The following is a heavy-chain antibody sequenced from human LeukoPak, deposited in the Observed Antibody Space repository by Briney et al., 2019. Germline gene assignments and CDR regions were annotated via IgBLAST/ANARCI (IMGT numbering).Heavy chain of an antibody. CDR3: ARGLSVGATAYYFDY. J-gene: IGHJ4*02. V-gene: IGHV4-34*01. CDR1: GGCFSGYY. CDR2: INHSGST. D-gene: IGHD1-26*01. Sequence: SETLSLTCAVYGGCFSGYYWSWIRQPPGKGLEWIGEINHSGSTNYNPSLKSRVTISADTSKNQFSLKLSSVTAADTAVYYCARGLSVGATAYYFDYWGQGTLVTVSS.